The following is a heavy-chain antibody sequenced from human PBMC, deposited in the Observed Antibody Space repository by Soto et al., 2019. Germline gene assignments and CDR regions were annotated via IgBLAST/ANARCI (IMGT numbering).Heavy chain of an antibody. Sequence: ASVKVSCKASGYTFTSYYMHWVRQAPGQGLEWMGIINPSGGSTSYAQKFQGRVTMTRDTSTSTVYMELSSLRSEDTAVYYCARVSWQWLARNAFDIWGQGTMVTVSS. V-gene: IGHV1-46*01. D-gene: IGHD6-19*01. J-gene: IGHJ3*02. CDR1: GYTFTSYY. CDR2: INPSGGST. CDR3: ARVSWQWLARNAFDI.